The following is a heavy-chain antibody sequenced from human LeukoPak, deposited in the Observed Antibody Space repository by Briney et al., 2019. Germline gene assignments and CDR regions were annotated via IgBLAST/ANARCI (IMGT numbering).Heavy chain of an antibody. CDR2: IWYDGSQQ. Sequence: GGSLRLSCAASGISLSAYGMHWVRQAPGRGLEWVAVIWYDGSQQYYEDSVEGRLTISKDNSKNTLYLQMNSLRAEDTAIYHCTTSGGASYYMDVWGKGTTVIVSS. CDR1: GISLSAYG. D-gene: IGHD3-16*01. V-gene: IGHV3-33*03. J-gene: IGHJ6*03. CDR3: TTSGGASYYMDV.